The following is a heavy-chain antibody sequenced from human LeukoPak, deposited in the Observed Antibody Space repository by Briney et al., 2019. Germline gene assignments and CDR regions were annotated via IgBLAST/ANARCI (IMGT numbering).Heavy chain of an antibody. Sequence: SETLSLTCTVSGGSISSSSYYWGWIRQPPGKGLEWIGSIYYSGGTYYNPSLKSRVTISVDTSKNQFSLKLSSVTAADTAVYYCARHAHFVVVVAATPKGAFDYWGQGTLVTVSS. V-gene: IGHV4-39*01. CDR2: IYYSGGT. J-gene: IGHJ4*02. CDR3: ARHAHFVVVVAATPKGAFDY. CDR1: GGSISSSSYY. D-gene: IGHD2-15*01.